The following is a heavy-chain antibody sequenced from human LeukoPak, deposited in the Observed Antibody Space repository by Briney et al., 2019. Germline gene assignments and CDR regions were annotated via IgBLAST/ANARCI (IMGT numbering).Heavy chain of an antibody. CDR2: IHYSGST. D-gene: IGHD5-12*01. Sequence: SETLSLTCTVSGGSISSYYWSWIRQPPGRGLEWIGYIHYSGSTHYNPSLKSRVTISVDTSKNQVSLKLRSVTAADTAVYYCARTTEGYAGGPGYSYYYYMDVWGKGTTVTISS. V-gene: IGHV4-59*01. J-gene: IGHJ6*03. CDR3: ARTTEGYAGGPGYSYYYYMDV. CDR1: GGSISSYY.